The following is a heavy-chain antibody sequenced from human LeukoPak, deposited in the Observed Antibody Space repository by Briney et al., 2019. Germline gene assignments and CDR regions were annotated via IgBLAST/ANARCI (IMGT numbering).Heavy chain of an antibody. V-gene: IGHV4-34*01. Sequence: PSETLSLTCAVYGGSFSGYYWSWIRQTPGKGLEWIGEINHSGSTNYNPSLKSRVTISVDTSKNQFSLKLSSVTAADTAVYYCAREGDYSNFDYRGQGTLVTVSS. D-gene: IGHD4-17*01. CDR2: INHSGST. CDR3: AREGDYSNFDY. CDR1: GGSFSGYY. J-gene: IGHJ4*02.